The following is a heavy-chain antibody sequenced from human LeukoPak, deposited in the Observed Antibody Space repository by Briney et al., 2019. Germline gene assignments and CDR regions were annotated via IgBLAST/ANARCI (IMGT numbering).Heavy chain of an antibody. CDR3: ARGAPYYYDSSGYHFDY. Sequence: GGSLRLSCAASGFTFSSYWMSWVRQAPGKGLEWVANIKQDGSEKYYVDSVKGRFTISRDNAKNSLYLQMNSLRAEDTAVYYCARGAPYYYDSSGYHFDYWGQGTLVTVSS. D-gene: IGHD3-22*01. CDR1: GFTFSSYW. J-gene: IGHJ4*02. V-gene: IGHV3-7*01. CDR2: IKQDGSEK.